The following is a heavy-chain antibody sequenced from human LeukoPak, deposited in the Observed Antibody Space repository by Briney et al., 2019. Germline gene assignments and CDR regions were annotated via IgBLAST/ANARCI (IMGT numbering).Heavy chain of an antibody. V-gene: IGHV3-23*01. CDR3: ARISDGYNFDY. J-gene: IGHJ4*02. CDR1: GFTFSSYG. CDR2: ISGSGGST. D-gene: IGHD5-24*01. Sequence: GGSLRLSCAASGFTFSSYGMSWVRQAPGKGLEWVSAISGSGGSTYYADSVKGRFTISRDNSKNTLYLQMNSLRAEDTAVYYCARISDGYNFDYWGQGTLVTVSS.